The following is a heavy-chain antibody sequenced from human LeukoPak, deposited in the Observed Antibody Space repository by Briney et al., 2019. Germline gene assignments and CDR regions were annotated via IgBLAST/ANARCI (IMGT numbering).Heavy chain of an antibody. CDR1: GFTFGDYA. D-gene: IGHD3-3*01. V-gene: IGHV3-23*01. CDR3: AKDLTITIFGVVTNDY. CDR2: ISGSGGST. Sequence: GGSLRLSCTTSGFTFGDYAMAWVRQAPGKGLEWVSAISGSGGSTYYADSVKGRFTISRDNSKNTLYLQMNSLRAEDTAVYYCAKDLTITIFGVVTNDYWAREPWSPSPQ. J-gene: IGHJ4*02.